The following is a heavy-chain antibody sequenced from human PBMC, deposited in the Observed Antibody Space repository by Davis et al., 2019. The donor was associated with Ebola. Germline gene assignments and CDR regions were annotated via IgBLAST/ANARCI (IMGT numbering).Heavy chain of an antibody. V-gene: IGHV3-21*01. D-gene: IGHD3-3*01. Sequence: PGGSLRLSCAASGFTFSSYSMNWVRQAPGKGLEWVSSISSSSSYIYYADSVKGRFTISRDNAKNSLYLQMNSLRAEDTAVYYCAKGQADFWSGYSYFDYWGQGTLVTVSS. CDR3: AKGQADFWSGYSYFDY. CDR1: GFTFSSYS. J-gene: IGHJ4*02. CDR2: ISSSSSYI.